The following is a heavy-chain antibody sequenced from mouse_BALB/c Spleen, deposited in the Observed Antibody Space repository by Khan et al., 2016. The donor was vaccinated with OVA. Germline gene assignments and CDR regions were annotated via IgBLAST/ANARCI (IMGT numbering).Heavy chain of an antibody. CDR2: IYPGSDNT. J-gene: IGHJ3*01. V-gene: IGHV1-77*01. CDR1: GYTFTDYY. CDR3: AREWAAWFPY. Sequence: VQLKESGAELARPGASVKLSCKASGYTFTDYYINWMRQRTGQGLEWIGEIYPGSDNTNYNEKFKDKATLTADKSSSTAYMQLSSLTSEDSAVYFWAREWAAWFPYWGQGTLVTVSA.